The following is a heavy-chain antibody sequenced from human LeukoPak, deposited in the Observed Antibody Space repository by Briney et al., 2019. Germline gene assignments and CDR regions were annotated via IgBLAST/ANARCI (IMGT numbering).Heavy chain of an antibody. J-gene: IGHJ4*02. Sequence: SGRSLRLSCAASGFTFSSYGMHWVRQAPGKGLEWVAVIWYDGSNKYYADSVKGRFTIPRDNSKNTLYLQMNSLRAEDTAVYYCAKDPSLDDSSGYWVYWGQGTLVTVSS. CDR1: GFTFSSYG. V-gene: IGHV3-33*06. CDR2: IWYDGSNK. D-gene: IGHD3-22*01. CDR3: AKDPSLDDSSGYWVY.